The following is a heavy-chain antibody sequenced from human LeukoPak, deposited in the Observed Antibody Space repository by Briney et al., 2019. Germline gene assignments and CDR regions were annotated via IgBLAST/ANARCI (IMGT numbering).Heavy chain of an antibody. CDR1: GFTLSSAW. J-gene: IGHJ4*02. D-gene: IGHD3-10*01. Sequence: GGSLRLSCVASGFTLSSAWMGWVRQAPGKGLEWVGRIKSRADGETADFAAPVKGRFTISRDDSKTTLYLQMHSLNTEDTAVYYCTTDLGITLIRGVIVSWGQGTLVTVSP. CDR3: TTDLGITLIRGVIVS. CDR2: IKSRADGETA. V-gene: IGHV3-15*01.